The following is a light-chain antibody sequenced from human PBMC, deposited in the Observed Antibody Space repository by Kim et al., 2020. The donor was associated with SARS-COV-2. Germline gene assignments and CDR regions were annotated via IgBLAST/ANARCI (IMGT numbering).Light chain of an antibody. Sequence: DIVMTQSPDSLAVSLGERATINCKFSQSVLYSSKNKNYLAWYQQKPGQPPKLLIYWASTRESGVPDRFSGSESGTDFTLSISSLQAEDVAVYYCQQYYSTPLTFGGGTKVDIK. J-gene: IGKJ4*01. CDR3: QQYYSTPLT. V-gene: IGKV4-1*01. CDR2: WAS. CDR1: QSVLYSSKNKNY.